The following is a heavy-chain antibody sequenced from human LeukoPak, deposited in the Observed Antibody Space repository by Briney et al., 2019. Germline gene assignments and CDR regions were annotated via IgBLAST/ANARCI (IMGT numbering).Heavy chain of an antibody. CDR3: ARDGVSVMPEFDF. CDR1: GYTFSDYY. J-gene: IGHJ4*02. Sequence: ASVKVSFKASGYTFSDYYIYWVRQAPGQGLEWMGWIYCKDGATKYAEKFEGRVTMTRDTSIDTVYMELSGLTSDDTAVFYCARDGVSVMPEFDFWGQGTLVTVSS. CDR2: IYCKDGAT. V-gene: IGHV1-2*02. D-gene: IGHD5/OR15-5a*01.